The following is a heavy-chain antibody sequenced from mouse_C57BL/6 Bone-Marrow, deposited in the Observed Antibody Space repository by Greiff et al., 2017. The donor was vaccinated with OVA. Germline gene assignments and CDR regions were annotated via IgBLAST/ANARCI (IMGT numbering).Heavy chain of an antibody. Sequence: DVQLVESGGDLVKPGGSLKLSCAASGFTFSSYGMSWVRQTPDKRLEWVATISSGGSYTYYPDSVKGRFTISRDNAKNTLYLQMSSLKSEDTAMYYCARRDGYSDYWGQGTTLTVSS. CDR3: ARRDGYSDY. CDR2: ISSGGSYT. CDR1: GFTFSSYG. J-gene: IGHJ2*01. V-gene: IGHV5-6*01. D-gene: IGHD2-3*01.